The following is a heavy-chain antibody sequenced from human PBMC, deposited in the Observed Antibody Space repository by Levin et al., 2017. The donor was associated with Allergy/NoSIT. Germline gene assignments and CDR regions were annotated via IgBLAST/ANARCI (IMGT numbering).Heavy chain of an antibody. D-gene: IGHD3-22*01. CDR1: GFTFSSYA. V-gene: IGHV3-23*01. Sequence: GGSLRLSCAASGFTFSSYAMSWVRQAPGKGLEWVSAISGSGGSTYYADSVKGRFTISRDNSKNTLYLQMNSLRAEDTAVYYCAKVHGMVARITMMIFDYWGQGTLVTVSS. J-gene: IGHJ4*02. CDR2: ISGSGGST. CDR3: AKVHGMVARITMMIFDY.